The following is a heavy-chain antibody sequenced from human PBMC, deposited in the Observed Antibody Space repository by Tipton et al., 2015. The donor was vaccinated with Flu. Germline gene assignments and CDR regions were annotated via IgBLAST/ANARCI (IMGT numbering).Heavy chain of an antibody. CDR1: GGTFSSYA. CDR3: ARHDLGYYYDSSGYYYDY. D-gene: IGHD3-22*01. CDR2: IIPIFGTA. J-gene: IGHJ4*02. V-gene: IGHV1-69*06. Sequence: QLVQSGAEVKKPGSSVKVSCKASGGTFSSYAISWVRQAPGQGLEWMGGIIPIFGTANYAQKFQGRVTITADKSTSTAYMELSSLRSEDTAVYYCARHDLGYYYDSSGYYYDYWGQGTLVTVSS.